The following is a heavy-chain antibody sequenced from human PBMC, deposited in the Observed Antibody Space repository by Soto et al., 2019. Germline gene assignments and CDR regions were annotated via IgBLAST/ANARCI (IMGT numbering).Heavy chain of an antibody. D-gene: IGHD3-3*01. Sequence: PSETLSLTCTVSGGSISSYYWSWIRQPPGKGLEWIGYIYYSGSTNYNPSLKSRVTISVDTSKNQFSLKLSSVTAADTAVYYCARGGYYEFWSGDHYYYDGMDVWGQGTTVTVSS. V-gene: IGHV4-59*01. CDR2: IYYSGST. J-gene: IGHJ6*02. CDR3: ARGGYYEFWSGDHYYYDGMDV. CDR1: GGSISSYY.